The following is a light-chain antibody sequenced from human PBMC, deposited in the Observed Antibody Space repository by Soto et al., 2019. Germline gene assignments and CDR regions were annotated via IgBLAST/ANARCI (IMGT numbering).Light chain of an antibody. CDR2: KAS. CDR3: QHYNSYSRT. V-gene: IGKV1-5*03. J-gene: IGKJ1*01. CDR1: QSVDSW. Sequence: DIQMPQSPSTVSASVGDRVTITCRASQSVDSWLAWYQQKPGKAPKLLIYKASSLHSGVPSRFSGSGSGTTFTPTISSLQPDDFSTDYCQHYNSYSRTFGQGTKVEIK.